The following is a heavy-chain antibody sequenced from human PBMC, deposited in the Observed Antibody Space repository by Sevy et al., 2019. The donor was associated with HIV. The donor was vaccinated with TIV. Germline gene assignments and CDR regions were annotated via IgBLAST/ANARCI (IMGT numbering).Heavy chain of an antibody. Sequence: GGSLRLSCAASGFTFSSSWMNWIRQAPGKGLEWVANIKQDGSERYYVDSVNGRFTISRDNAKNSLYLEMNTLIAEDTAVYYCATSGGETWGQGTLVTVSS. CDR1: GFTFSSSW. D-gene: IGHD3-16*01. CDR3: ATSGGET. J-gene: IGHJ5*02. V-gene: IGHV3-7*01. CDR2: IKQDGSER.